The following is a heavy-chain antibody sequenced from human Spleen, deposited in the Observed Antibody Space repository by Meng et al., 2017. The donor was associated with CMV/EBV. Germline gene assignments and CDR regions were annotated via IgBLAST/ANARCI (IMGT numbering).Heavy chain of an antibody. J-gene: IGHJ4*02. CDR2: MSSSGSII. D-gene: IGHD1-26*01. Sequence: GGSLRLSCAASGFSFRDYYMSWIRQAPGKGLERVSYMSSSGSIIYYADSMKGRFTISRDNAKKSLYLQINSLRVEDTAVYYCARPNSGLRYGVDYWGQGTLVTVSS. CDR1: GFSFRDYY. CDR3: ARPNSGLRYGVDY. V-gene: IGHV3-11*04.